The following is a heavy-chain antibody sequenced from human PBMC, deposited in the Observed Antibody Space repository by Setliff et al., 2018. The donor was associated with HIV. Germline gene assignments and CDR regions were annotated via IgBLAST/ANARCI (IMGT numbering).Heavy chain of an antibody. CDR3: ASGSPFDGFDM. CDR1: GGSISSHY. D-gene: IGHD1-26*01. J-gene: IGHJ3*02. CDR2: IYTTGST. Sequence: SETLSLTCTVSGGSISSHYWSWIRQPPGKGLEWIGHIYTTGSTHSNPSLRSRVTISIDTSKSHFSLMLKSVTAADTALYYCASGSPFDGFDMWGQGTMVTVSS. V-gene: IGHV4-59*11.